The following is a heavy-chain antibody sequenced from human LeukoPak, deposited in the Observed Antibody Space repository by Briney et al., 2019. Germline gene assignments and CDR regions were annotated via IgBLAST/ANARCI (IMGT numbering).Heavy chain of an antibody. CDR1: GFTFSSYT. V-gene: IGHV3-21*06. CDR2: ISSSGSYI. Sequence: GGSLRLSWAAFGFTFSSYTMNWVRQAPGKGLEWVSSISSSGSYIYYADSLKGRFTISRDNAKNSLYLQMNSLRAKDTAVYYCARPGYSGYIIGYYFDYWGQGTLVTVSS. D-gene: IGHD5-12*01. J-gene: IGHJ4*02. CDR3: ARPGYSGYIIGYYFDY.